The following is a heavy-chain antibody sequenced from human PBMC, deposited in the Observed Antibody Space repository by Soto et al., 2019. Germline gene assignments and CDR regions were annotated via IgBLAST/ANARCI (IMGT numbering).Heavy chain of an antibody. Sequence: QVQLVESGGGVVQPGRSLRLSCAASGFTFSSYGMHWVRQAPGKGLEWVAVISYDGSNKYYADSVKGRFTISRDNSKNTLYLQMNSLRAEDTAVYYCAKASYYDSSGYIDYWGQGTLVTVSS. V-gene: IGHV3-30*18. CDR2: ISYDGSNK. CDR1: GFTFSSYG. J-gene: IGHJ4*02. D-gene: IGHD3-22*01. CDR3: AKASYYDSSGYIDY.